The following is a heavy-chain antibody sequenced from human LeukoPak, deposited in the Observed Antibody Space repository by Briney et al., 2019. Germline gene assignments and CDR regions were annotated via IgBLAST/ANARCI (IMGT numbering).Heavy chain of an antibody. D-gene: IGHD6-13*01. CDR1: GFTVSSNY. Sequence: GGSLRLSCAASGFTVSSNYMSWVRQAPGKGLEWVSVIYSGGSTYYADSVKGRFSISRENSKNTLYLQMNSLRAEDTAVYYCARGYSGSSWYYFDYWGQGTLVTVSS. CDR2: IYSGGST. J-gene: IGHJ4*02. V-gene: IGHV3-53*01. CDR3: ARGYSGSSWYYFDY.